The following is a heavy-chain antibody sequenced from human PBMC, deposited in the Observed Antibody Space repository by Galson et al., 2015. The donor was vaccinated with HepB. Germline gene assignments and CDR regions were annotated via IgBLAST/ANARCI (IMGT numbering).Heavy chain of an antibody. J-gene: IGHJ4*02. CDR2: IIPILNRT. CDR3: AREGDY. CDR1: GGTFSTHG. V-gene: IGHV1-69*04. Sequence: SVKVSCKASGGTFSTHGFSWVRQAPGQGLEWMGRIIPILNRTNYAQKFQGRVTISADKSTSTAYMELSRLRSEDTAVYYCAREGDYWGQGTLVTVSS.